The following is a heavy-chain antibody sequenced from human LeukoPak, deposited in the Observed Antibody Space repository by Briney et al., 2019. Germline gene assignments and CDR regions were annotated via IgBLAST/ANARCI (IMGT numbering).Heavy chain of an antibody. CDR2: INPNSGGT. Sequence: ASVKVSCKASGYTFTGYYMYWVRQAPGQGLEWMGWINPNSGGTNYAQKFQGRVTMTRDTSISTAYMELSRLRSDDTAVYYCARDALRIAVAGTMLAPTVHYWGQGTLVTVSS. CDR1: GYTFTGYY. CDR3: ARDALRIAVAGTMLAPTVHY. J-gene: IGHJ4*02. V-gene: IGHV1-2*02. D-gene: IGHD6-19*01.